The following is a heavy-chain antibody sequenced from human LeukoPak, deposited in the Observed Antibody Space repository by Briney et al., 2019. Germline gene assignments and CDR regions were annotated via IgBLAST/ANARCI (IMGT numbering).Heavy chain of an antibody. CDR2: INPNSGGT. V-gene: IGHV1-2*02. Sequence: GALVKVSCKASGYTFTGYYMHWVRQAPGQGLEWMGWINPNSGGTNYAQKFQGRVTMTRDTSISTAYMGLSRLRSDDTAAYYCARSLVGGFGELVGAFDIWGQGTMVTVSS. CDR1: GYTFTGYY. CDR3: ARSLVGGFGELVGAFDI. J-gene: IGHJ3*02. D-gene: IGHD3-10*01.